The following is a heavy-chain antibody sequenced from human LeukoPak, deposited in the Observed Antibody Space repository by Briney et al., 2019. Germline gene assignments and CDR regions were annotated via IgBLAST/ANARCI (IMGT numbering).Heavy chain of an antibody. CDR2: IYYSGST. J-gene: IGHJ4*02. CDR3: ARSTRISKFGY. CDR1: GGSISSGGYY. V-gene: IGHV4-31*03. Sequence: SETLSLTCTVSGGSISSGGYYWSWIRQHPGKGLEWIGYIYYSGSTYCNPSLKSRVTISVDTSKNQFSLKLSSVTAADTAVYYCARSTRISKFGYWGQGTLVTVSS. D-gene: IGHD2-15*01.